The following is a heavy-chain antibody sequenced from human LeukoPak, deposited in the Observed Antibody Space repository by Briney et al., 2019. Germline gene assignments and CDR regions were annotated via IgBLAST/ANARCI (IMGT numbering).Heavy chain of an antibody. Sequence: GGSLRLSCAASGFTFDDYGMSWVRQAPGKGLEWVSGINWNGGSTGYADSVKGRFIISRDNAQNSLYLQTNSLRAEDSALYYCARDVVVPAAMNYFFYYYMDVWGKGTTVTVSS. V-gene: IGHV3-20*04. CDR1: GFTFDDYG. CDR3: ARDVVVPAAMNYFFYYYMDV. J-gene: IGHJ6*03. D-gene: IGHD2-2*01. CDR2: INWNGGST.